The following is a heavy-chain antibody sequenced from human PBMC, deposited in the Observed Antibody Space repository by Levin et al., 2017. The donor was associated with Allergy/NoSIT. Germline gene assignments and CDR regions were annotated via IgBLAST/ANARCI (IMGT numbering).Heavy chain of an antibody. Sequence: SGGSLRLSCAASGFTFSSYGMHWVRQAPGKGLEWVAVISYDGSNKYYADSVKGRFTISRDNSKNTLYLQMNSLRAEDTAVYYCAKDKIAAAGLPLNWFDPWGQGTLVTVSS. J-gene: IGHJ5*02. V-gene: IGHV3-30*18. CDR2: ISYDGSNK. D-gene: IGHD6-13*01. CDR3: AKDKIAAAGLPLNWFDP. CDR1: GFTFSSYG.